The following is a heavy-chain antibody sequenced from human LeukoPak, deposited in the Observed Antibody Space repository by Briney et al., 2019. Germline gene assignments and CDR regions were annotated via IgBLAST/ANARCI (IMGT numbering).Heavy chain of an antibody. J-gene: IGHJ6*02. V-gene: IGHV3-23*01. D-gene: IGHD6-19*01. CDR3: AREWDSSGWYGYGMDV. Sequence: GGSLRLSCAASGFTFSSYAMRWVRQAPGKGLEWVSAISGSGGSTYYADSVKGRFTISRDNSKNTLYLQMNSLRAEDTAVYYCAREWDSSGWYGYGMDVWGQGTTVTVSS. CDR2: ISGSGGST. CDR1: GFTFSSYA.